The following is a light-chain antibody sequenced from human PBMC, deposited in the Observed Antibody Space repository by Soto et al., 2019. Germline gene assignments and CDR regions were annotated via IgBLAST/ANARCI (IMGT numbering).Light chain of an antibody. CDR2: GAS. J-gene: IGKJ1*01. CDR1: QSVNSN. Sequence: EIVMTQSPANLSVSPGERATLSCRASQSVNSNLAWYQQKPGQAPRLLIYGASSRATGIPARFSGSGSGTEFTLTITSLQSEDFAVDYCQQYNSWPRTFGKGTKVEIK. CDR3: QQYNSWPRT. V-gene: IGKV3-15*01.